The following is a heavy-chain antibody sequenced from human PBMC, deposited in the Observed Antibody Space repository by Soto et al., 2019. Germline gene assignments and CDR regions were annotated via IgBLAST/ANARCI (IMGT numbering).Heavy chain of an antibody. V-gene: IGHV1-8*01. J-gene: IGHJ4*02. CDR2: MNPNSGNT. CDR3: ARENSSGYYYDC. CDR1: GYTFTSYD. D-gene: IGHD3-22*01. Sequence: QVQLVQSGAEVKKPGASVKVSCKASGYTFTSYDINWVRQATGQGLEWMGWMNPNSGNTAYAQKLQGRVTMTRNTSRSTAYLELISRRSEDSAVYYCARENSSGYYYDCWGQGTLVTVSS.